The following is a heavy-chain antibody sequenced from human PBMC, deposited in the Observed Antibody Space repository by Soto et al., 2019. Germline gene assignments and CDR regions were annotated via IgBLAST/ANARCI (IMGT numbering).Heavy chain of an antibody. D-gene: IGHD2-8*01. Sequence: PGGSLRGSCADSGFTRGSNWMSWVRQAPGKGLEWVANIKRDGCEKYYVDSVKGRFTISRDNAKNILYLQMNSLRADDTAVYYCARDLRGYCTNGVCGYYYYGMHVWRQGT. CDR2: IKRDGCEK. J-gene: IGHJ6*02. CDR1: GFTRGSNW. V-gene: IGHV3-7*03. CDR3: ARDLRGYCTNGVCGYYYYGMHV.